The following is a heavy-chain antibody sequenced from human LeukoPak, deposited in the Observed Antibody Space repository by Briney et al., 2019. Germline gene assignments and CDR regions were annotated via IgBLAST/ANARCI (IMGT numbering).Heavy chain of an antibody. J-gene: IGHJ4*02. CDR2: ISPYNDNT. CDR3: ARDHRGGAYCGGDCADFDY. CDR1: GYTFTRYG. V-gene: IGHV1-18*01. D-gene: IGHD2-21*02. Sequence: ASVKVSCKASGYTFTRYGISWVRQAPGQGLEWMGWISPYNDNTDYAQKFQGRLTMTTDTSTSTVYMELRSLRSDDTAVYYCARDHRGGAYCGGDCADFDYWGQGTLVTVSS.